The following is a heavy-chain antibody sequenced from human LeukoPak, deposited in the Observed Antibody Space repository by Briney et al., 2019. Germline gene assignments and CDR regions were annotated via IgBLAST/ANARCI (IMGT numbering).Heavy chain of an antibody. CDR1: GGSISSYY. Sequence: SETLSLTCTVSGGSISSYYWSWIRQPPGKGLEWIGYIYYSGSTNYNPSLKSRVTISVDTSKNQFSLKLSSVTAAVTAVYYCARGGGYCSGGSCFYFDYWGQGTLVTVSS. V-gene: IGHV4-59*01. J-gene: IGHJ4*02. CDR2: IYYSGST. D-gene: IGHD2-15*01. CDR3: ARGGGYCSGGSCFYFDY.